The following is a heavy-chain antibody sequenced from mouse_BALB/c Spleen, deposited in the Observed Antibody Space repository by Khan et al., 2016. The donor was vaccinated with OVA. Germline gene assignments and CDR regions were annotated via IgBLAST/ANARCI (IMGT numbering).Heavy chain of an antibody. CDR2: INTYTGEP. D-gene: IGHD2-1*01. CDR3: TRSNGNYWFAY. CDR1: GYTFTNYG. J-gene: IGHJ3*01. Sequence: QIQLVQSGPELKKPGETVKISCKASGYTFTNYGMNWVKQAPGKGLKWMGWINTYTGEPTYADDFKGRFAFSLETSASTAYLQISNPKNEDTATYFCTRSNGNYWFAYWGQGTLVTVSA. V-gene: IGHV9-3-1*01.